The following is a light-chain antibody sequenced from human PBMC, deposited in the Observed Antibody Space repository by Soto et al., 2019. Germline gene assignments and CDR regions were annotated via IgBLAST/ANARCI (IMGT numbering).Light chain of an antibody. Sequence: ETVMTQSPATLSVSLGERATLSCRASQSVNTNLAWYQQTPGQAPRLLIYGASIRATGVPARFSGSRSGTDFTLTISSLQPEDFAVYFCQQYKNGPPFTFGGGTKVEIK. CDR1: QSVNTN. CDR2: GAS. CDR3: QQYKNGPPFT. V-gene: IGKV3-15*01. J-gene: IGKJ4*01.